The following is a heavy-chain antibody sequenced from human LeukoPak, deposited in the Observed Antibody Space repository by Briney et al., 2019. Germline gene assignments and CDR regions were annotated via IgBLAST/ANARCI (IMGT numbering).Heavy chain of an antibody. CDR3: AKHGEAAAGQYSYNWFDP. V-gene: IGHV3-23*01. D-gene: IGHD6-13*01. Sequence: GGSLRLSCAASGFTITNFAMSWVRQAPGKGLDWVSTVSGSGGSTYYADSVKGRLTISRDISKNTLYLQLNSLRAEDAALYYCAKHGEAAAGQYSYNWFDPWGQGTLVTVSS. CDR2: VSGSGGST. CDR1: GFTITNFA. J-gene: IGHJ5*02.